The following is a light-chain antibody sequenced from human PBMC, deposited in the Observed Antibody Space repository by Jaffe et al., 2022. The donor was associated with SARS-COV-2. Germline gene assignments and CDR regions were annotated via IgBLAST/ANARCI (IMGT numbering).Light chain of an antibody. Sequence: QSVLTQPPSASATPGQRVTISCSGSSSNIGDNAVNWYQQLPGTAPKVLIFSNNQRPSGVPDRFSGSKSGTSASLAISGLQSEDEADYYCAAWDDSLNALVFGGGTKLTVL. CDR3: AAWDDSLNALV. V-gene: IGLV1-44*01. CDR2: SNN. J-gene: IGLJ2*01. CDR1: SSNIGDNA.